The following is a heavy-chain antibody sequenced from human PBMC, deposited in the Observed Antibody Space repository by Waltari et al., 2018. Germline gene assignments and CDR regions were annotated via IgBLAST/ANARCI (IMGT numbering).Heavy chain of an antibody. CDR1: GFTFSSYA. Sequence: EVQLLESGGGLVQPGGSLRLSCAASGFTFSSYAMRWVRQAPGKGLEWVSAISGSGGSTYYADSVKGRFTISRDNSKNTLYLQMNSLRAEDTAVYYCAIADEGGSYGYWGQGTLVTVSS. CDR3: AIADEGGSYGY. J-gene: IGHJ4*02. D-gene: IGHD1-26*01. V-gene: IGHV3-23*01. CDR2: ISGSGGST.